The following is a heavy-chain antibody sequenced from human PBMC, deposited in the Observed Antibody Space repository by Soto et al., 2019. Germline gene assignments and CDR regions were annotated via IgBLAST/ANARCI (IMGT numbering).Heavy chain of an antibody. J-gene: IGHJ3*02. V-gene: IGHV1-46*01. CDR3: ARQPSIAAPLGAFDI. D-gene: IGHD6-6*01. CDR1: GYTITSYY. Sequence: ASVKVSCKASGYTITSYYLHWVRQAPGQGLEWMGIINPSGGSTGYAQKFQGRVTLTREMYTSTVYMELSSLRSEDTAVYYCARQPSIAAPLGAFDIWGQGTMVTVSS. CDR2: INPSGGST.